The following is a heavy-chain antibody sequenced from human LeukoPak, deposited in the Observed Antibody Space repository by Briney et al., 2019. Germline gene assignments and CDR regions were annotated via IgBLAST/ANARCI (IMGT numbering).Heavy chain of an antibody. CDR2: ISSSSSYI. CDR3: ARDSLRYYDSSGYYHDY. J-gene: IGHJ4*02. Sequence: GGSLRLSCAASGFTFSSYSMNWVRQAPGKGLEWVSSISSSSSYIYYADSVKGRFTISKDNDKNSLYLKMNSLRAEDTAVYYCARDSLRYYDSSGYYHDYWGQGTLVTVSS. V-gene: IGHV3-21*01. CDR1: GFTFSSYS. D-gene: IGHD3-22*01.